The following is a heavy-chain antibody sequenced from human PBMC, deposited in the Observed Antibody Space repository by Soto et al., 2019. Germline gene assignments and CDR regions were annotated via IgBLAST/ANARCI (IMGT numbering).Heavy chain of an antibody. CDR2: IYTSGST. D-gene: IGHD6-6*01. J-gene: IGHJ6*02. CDR1: GGSISSYY. Sequence: SETLSLTCTVSGGSISSYYWSWIRQPAGKGLEWIGRIYTSGSTNYNPSLKSRVTMSVDTSKNQFSLKLSSVTAADTAVYYCARVRIAARTGAYGMDVWGQGTTVTVSS. V-gene: IGHV4-4*07. CDR3: ARVRIAARTGAYGMDV.